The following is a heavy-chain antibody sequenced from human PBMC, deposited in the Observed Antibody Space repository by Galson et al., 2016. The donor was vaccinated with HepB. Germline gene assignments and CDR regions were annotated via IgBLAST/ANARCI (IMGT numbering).Heavy chain of an antibody. D-gene: IGHD3/OR15-3a*01. Sequence: SLRLSCAASGFAFDDSIMHWVRQAPGKGLEWVSLISWDAFHIYYADSVKGRFTVTRDNSKNSLYLQMNSLTTEDSALYYCAKVDLQGFHGLDVWGQGTAVTVSS. V-gene: IGHV3-43*01. CDR3: AKVDLQGFHGLDV. J-gene: IGHJ6*02. CDR1: GFAFDDSI. CDR2: ISWDAFHI.